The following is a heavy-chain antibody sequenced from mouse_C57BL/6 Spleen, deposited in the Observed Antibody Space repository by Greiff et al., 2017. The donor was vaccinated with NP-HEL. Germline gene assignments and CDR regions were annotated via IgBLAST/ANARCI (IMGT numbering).Heavy chain of an antibody. J-gene: IGHJ4*01. Sequence: QVQLQQPGTELVKPGASVKLSCKASGYTFTSYWMHWVKQRPGQGLEWIGNINPSNGGTNYNEKFKSKATLTVDKSSSTAYMQLSSRTSEDSAVYYGARSPLYYGSSGYAMDYWGQGTSVTVSS. CDR1: GYTFTSYW. V-gene: IGHV1-53*01. CDR3: ARSPLYYGSSGYAMDY. D-gene: IGHD1-1*01. CDR2: INPSNGGT.